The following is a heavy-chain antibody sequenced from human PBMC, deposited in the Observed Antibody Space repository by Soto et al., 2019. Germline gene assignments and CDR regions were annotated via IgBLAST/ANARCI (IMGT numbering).Heavy chain of an antibody. CDR1: GSTFSTYA. V-gene: IGHV3-23*01. D-gene: IGHD3-3*01. CDR3: AKNGDFWSWGMDV. J-gene: IGHJ6*02. CDR2: ISSSGDAT. Sequence: GGSLRLSCAASGSTFSTYAMTWVRQAPGKGLEWVSIISSSGDATYYVDSVKGRFTISRDNSRNTLNLQMNSLRAEDTAVYYCAKNGDFWSWGMDVWGQGTTVTVSS.